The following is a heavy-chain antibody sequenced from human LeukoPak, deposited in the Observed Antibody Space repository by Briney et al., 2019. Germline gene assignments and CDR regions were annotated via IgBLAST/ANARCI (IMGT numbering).Heavy chain of an antibody. Sequence: GESLKISCEGSGYIFNNVWIGGVLQMPGKGLEWVGFIYPTDSDTRYSPSFQGQVTISVDKSISTAYLQWSSLKASDTAMYYCARRGSGYDSPFDYWGQGNPVTVSS. CDR3: ARRGSGYDSPFDY. CDR2: IYPTDSDT. CDR1: GYIFNNVW. V-gene: IGHV5-51*01. D-gene: IGHD5-12*01. J-gene: IGHJ4*02.